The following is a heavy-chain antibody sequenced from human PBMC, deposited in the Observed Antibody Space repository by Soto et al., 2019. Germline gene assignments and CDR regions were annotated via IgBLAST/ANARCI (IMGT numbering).Heavy chain of an antibody. V-gene: IGHV1-2*02. CDR1: GYTFTGYY. D-gene: IGHD6-19*01. CDR3: AVAGLPFEY. J-gene: IGHJ4*02. Sequence: QVQLVQSGAEVKKPGASVKVSCKTSGYTFTGYYIHWERQAPGQGLEWMALINPNSGDTNYGHKFQGRVTLTRDTSINTVYMEVTSLRFVDTAVYYCAVAGLPFEYWGQGTLVTVFS. CDR2: INPNSGDT.